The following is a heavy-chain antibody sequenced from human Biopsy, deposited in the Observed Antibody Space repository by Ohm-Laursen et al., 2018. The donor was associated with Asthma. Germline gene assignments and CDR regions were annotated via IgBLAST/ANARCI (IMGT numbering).Heavy chain of an antibody. CDR2: HDHEEGGT. CDR3: ASDFPKDYVRYNFQF. D-gene: IGHD4-17*01. CDR1: GYSLTDLS. V-gene: IGHV1-24*01. J-gene: IGHJ4*02. Sequence: ASVEVSCKISGYSLTDLSMHWVRQAPGQGPEWMGGHDHEEGGTVNARRFQGRVTMTEDTSTDTAYMELSSLSSDDTAVYYCASDFPKDYVRYNFQFWGQGTLVTVSS.